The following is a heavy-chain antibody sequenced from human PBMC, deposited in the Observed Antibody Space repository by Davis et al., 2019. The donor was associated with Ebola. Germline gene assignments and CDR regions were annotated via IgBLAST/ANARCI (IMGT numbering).Heavy chain of an antibody. CDR3: ARGGSYRPYYFDY. D-gene: IGHD1-26*01. Sequence: PSETLSLTCAVYGGSFSGYYWNWIRQPPGKGLEWIGEINHSGSTNYNPSLKSRVTISVDTSKNQFFLELSSVTAADTAVYYCARGGSYRPYYFDYWDQGALVTGSS. J-gene: IGHJ4*02. CDR2: INHSGST. CDR1: GGSFSGYY. V-gene: IGHV4-34*01.